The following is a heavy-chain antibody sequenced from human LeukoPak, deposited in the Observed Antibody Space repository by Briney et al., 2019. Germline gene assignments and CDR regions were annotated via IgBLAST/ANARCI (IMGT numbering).Heavy chain of an antibody. CDR1: GGSITSYY. J-gene: IGHJ4*02. CDR3: AREFSGTSIAARVFDS. CDR2: THTSGST. V-gene: IGHV4-4*07. D-gene: IGHD6-6*01. Sequence: SETLSLTCTVSGGSITSYYWTYIRQPAGKGLEWIGRTHTSGSTNYNPSLKSRVTMSVDTSKNQFSLNLSSMTAADTAMYYCAREFSGTSIAARVFDSWGQGTLVTVSS.